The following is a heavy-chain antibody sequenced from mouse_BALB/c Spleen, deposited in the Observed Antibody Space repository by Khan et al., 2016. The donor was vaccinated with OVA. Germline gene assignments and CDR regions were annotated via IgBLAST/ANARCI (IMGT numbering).Heavy chain of an antibody. J-gene: IGHJ3*01. V-gene: IGHV5-4*02. CDR2: ISDGGSYT. D-gene: IGHD2-13*01. CDR3: ARGYYGDPFAY. CDR1: GFTFSDYY. Sequence: EVELVESGGGLVKPGGSLKLSCAASGFTFSDYYMYWVRQTPEKRLEWLATISDGGSYTYYPDSVQGRFTISRDDAQNNLYLQMSSLNSEDTAMYYCARGYYGDPFAYWGQGTLVTISA.